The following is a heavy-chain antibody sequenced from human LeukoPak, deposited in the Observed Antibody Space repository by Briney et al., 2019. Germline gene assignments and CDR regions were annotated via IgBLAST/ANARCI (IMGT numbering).Heavy chain of an antibody. Sequence: GGSLRLSCAASGFTFSSYSMNWVRQAPGKGLEWVSYISSSSSTIYYADSVKGRFTISRDNAKNSLYLQMNSLRAEDTAVYYCARVTPRRDFDAFDIWGQGTMVTVSS. CDR1: GFTFSSYS. V-gene: IGHV3-48*04. D-gene: IGHD3/OR15-3a*01. CDR3: ARVTPRRDFDAFDI. J-gene: IGHJ3*02. CDR2: ISSSSSTI.